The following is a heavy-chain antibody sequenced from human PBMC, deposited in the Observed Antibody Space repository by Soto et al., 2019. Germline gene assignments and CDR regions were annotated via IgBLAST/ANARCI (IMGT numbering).Heavy chain of an antibody. CDR1: GGTFSSYA. Sequence: QVQLVQSGAEVKKPGSSVKVSCKASGGTFSSYAISWVRQAPGQGLEWMGGIIPIFGTANYAQKFQGRVTITADESTSTAYMEMSSLRSEDTAVYYCARRTNCISPSCYEDNWFDPWGQGTLVTVSS. J-gene: IGHJ5*02. D-gene: IGHD2-2*01. CDR3: ARRTNCISPSCYEDNWFDP. CDR2: IIPIFGTA. V-gene: IGHV1-69*12.